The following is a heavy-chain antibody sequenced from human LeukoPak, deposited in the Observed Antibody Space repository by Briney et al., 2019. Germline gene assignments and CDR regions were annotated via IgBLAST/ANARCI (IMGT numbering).Heavy chain of an antibody. J-gene: IGHJ4*02. Sequence: PSETLSLTCTVSGVYISSFYWSWIRQPAGKGLEWIGRIYTSGSTNYNPSLKSRVTMSVDTSNNQFSLKLSSVTAADTAAYFCAREANWNYGYWGQGTLVTVSS. V-gene: IGHV4-4*07. CDR3: AREANWNYGY. CDR1: GVYISSFY. D-gene: IGHD1-7*01. CDR2: IYTSGST.